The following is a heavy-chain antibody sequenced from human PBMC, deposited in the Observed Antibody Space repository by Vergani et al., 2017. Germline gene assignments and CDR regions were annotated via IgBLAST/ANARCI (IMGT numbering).Heavy chain of an antibody. Sequence: EVQLLESGGGLVQPGGSLRLSCAASGFTFSSYAMSWVRQAPGKGLEWVSAISGSGGSKYYADSVKGRFTISRDNSKNTLYLQMNSLRAEDTAVYYCAKDLSLSMFYVVTPFDYWGQGTLVTVSS. D-gene: IGHD2/OR15-2a*01. V-gene: IGHV3-23*01. J-gene: IGHJ4*02. CDR2: ISGSGGSK. CDR1: GFTFSSYA. CDR3: AKDLSLSMFYVVTPFDY.